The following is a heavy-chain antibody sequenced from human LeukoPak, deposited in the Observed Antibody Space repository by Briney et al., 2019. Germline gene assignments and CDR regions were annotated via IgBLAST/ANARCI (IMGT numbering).Heavy chain of an antibody. CDR2: ISYDGSNK. D-gene: IGHD3-22*01. J-gene: IGHJ4*02. CDR1: GFTFSSYG. CDR3: TAVRGHYDSSGYSGY. V-gene: IGHV3-30*03. Sequence: PGGSLRLSCAASGFTFSSYGMHWVRQAPGKGLEWVSVISYDGSNKYYADSVKGRFTISRDNAKNSLYLQMNSLRAEDTAVYYCTAVRGHYDSSGYSGYWGQGTLVTVSS.